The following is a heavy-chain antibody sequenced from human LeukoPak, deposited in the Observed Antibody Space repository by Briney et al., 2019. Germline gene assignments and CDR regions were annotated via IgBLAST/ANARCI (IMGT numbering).Heavy chain of an antibody. CDR3: ARAPRTVRGDYYYYGMDV. J-gene: IGHJ6*02. CDR1: GYTFISYA. CDR2: INPGNANT. Sequence: ASVKVSCKASGYTFISYAMHWVRQAPGQRLEWMGWINPGNANTKYSQKFQGRVTITRDTSASTAYMELSSLISEDTAVYYCARAPRTVRGDYYYYGMDVWGQGTTVTVSS. V-gene: IGHV1-3*01. D-gene: IGHD4-11*01.